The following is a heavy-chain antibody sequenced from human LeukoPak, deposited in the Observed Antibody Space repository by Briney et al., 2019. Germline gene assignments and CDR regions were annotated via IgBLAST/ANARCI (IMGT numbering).Heavy chain of an antibody. CDR1: GYTFTGYY. Sequence: EASVKVSCKASGYTFTGYYMHWVRQAPGQGLEWMGWINPNSGGTNYAQKFQGRVTMTRDTSISTAYMELSRLRSDDTAVYYCAMTTVNYYYYMDVWGKGTTVTISS. J-gene: IGHJ6*03. D-gene: IGHD4-17*01. V-gene: IGHV1-2*02. CDR2: INPNSGGT. CDR3: AMTTVNYYYYMDV.